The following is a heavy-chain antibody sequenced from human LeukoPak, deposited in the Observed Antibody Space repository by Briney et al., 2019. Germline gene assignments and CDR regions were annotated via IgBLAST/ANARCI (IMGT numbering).Heavy chain of an antibody. CDR3: AGHTDTQGSGSLSVPFDP. Sequence: GESLKISCKASGYSFTSSWIGWVRQMPGKGLEWMGIIYPGDSDTRYSPSFQGQVTISADKSINTAYLQWSSLKASDTAVYYCAGHTDTQGSGSLSVPFDPWGQGTLVTVSS. D-gene: IGHD3-10*01. CDR2: IYPGDSDT. CDR1: GYSFTSSW. J-gene: IGHJ5*02. V-gene: IGHV5-51*01.